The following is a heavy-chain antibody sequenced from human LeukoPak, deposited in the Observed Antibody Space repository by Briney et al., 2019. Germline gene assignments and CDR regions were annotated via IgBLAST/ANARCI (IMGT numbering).Heavy chain of an antibody. V-gene: IGHV3-48*01. CDR3: ARDPFGGPMGH. J-gene: IGHJ4*02. CDR2: ISSSSSTI. Sequence: GGSLRLSCEASGFTFSSYSMNWVRQAPGKELEWVSYISSSSSTIYYADSVKGRFTISRDNAKNSLYLQMNSLRAEDTAVYYCARDPFGGPMGHWGQGTLVTVSS. CDR1: GFTFSSYS. D-gene: IGHD3-16*01.